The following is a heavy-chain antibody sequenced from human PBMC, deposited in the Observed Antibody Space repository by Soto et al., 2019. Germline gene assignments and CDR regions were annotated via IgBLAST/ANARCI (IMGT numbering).Heavy chain of an antibody. V-gene: IGHV4-31*03. J-gene: IGHJ5*02. CDR3: ARGGYCSGGSCYSRWFDP. D-gene: IGHD2-15*01. CDR1: GGSISSGGYY. Sequence: QVQLQESGPGLVKPSQTLSLTCTVSGGSISSGGYYWSWIRQHPGKGLEWIGYIYYSGSTYYNPSLKRRVTISVDTSKNQFSLKLSSVTAADTAVYYCARGGYCSGGSCYSRWFDPWGQGTLVTVSS. CDR2: IYYSGST.